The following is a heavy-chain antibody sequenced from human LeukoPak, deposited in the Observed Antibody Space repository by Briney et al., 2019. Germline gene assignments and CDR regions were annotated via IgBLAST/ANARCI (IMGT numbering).Heavy chain of an antibody. V-gene: IGHV3-23*01. J-gene: IGHJ4*02. CDR3: AKRGVVIRVILVGFHKEAYYFDS. D-gene: IGHD3-22*01. CDR1: GITLSNYG. CDR2: ISGSAGET. Sequence: GGSLRLSCAVSGITLSNYGMSWVRQAPGKGLEWVAGISGSAGETNYADSVKGRFTISRDNSKNTLYLQMNRLRAEDTAVYFWAKRGVVIRVILVGFHKEAYYFDSWGQGALVTVSS.